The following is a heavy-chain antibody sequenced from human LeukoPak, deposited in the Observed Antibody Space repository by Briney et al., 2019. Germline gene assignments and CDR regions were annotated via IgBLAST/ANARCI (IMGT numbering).Heavy chain of an antibody. CDR1: GFTFSSYA. CDR2: ISGSGGST. V-gene: IGHV3-23*01. J-gene: IGHJ5*02. CDR3: AKLYSSGWFPSSWFDP. D-gene: IGHD6-19*01. Sequence: PGGSLRLSCAASGFTFSSYAMGWVRQAPGKGLEWVSAISGSGGSTYYADSVKGRFTISRDNSKNTLYLQMNSLRAEDTAVYYCAKLYSSGWFPSSWFDPWGQGTLVTVSS.